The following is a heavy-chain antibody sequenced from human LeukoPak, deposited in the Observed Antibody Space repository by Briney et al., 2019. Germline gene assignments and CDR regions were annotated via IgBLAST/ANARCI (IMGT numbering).Heavy chain of an antibody. CDR1: GGSISSGSYY. CDR2: IYTSGST. J-gene: IGHJ4*02. V-gene: IGHV4-61*02. D-gene: IGHD3-3*01. Sequence: SETLSLTCTVSGGSISSGSYYWSWIRQPAGKGLEWIGRIYTSGSTNYNPSLKGRVTISVDTSKNQFSLKLSSVTAADTAVYYCARAITINFDYWGQGTLVTVSS. CDR3: ARAITINFDY.